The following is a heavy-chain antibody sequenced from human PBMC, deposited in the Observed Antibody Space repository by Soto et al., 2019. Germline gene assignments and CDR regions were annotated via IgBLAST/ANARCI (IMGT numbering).Heavy chain of an antibody. CDR2: ISYDGSNK. D-gene: IGHD4-4*01. J-gene: IGHJ4*02. CDR3: AKDAQRSYSNTHFGY. V-gene: IGHV3-30*18. Sequence: PGGSMKLSCAACGLRFKSYGMHWVRQATGKGLEWVAVISYDGSNKYYADSVKGRFTISRDNSKNTLYLQMNSLRAEDTAVYYCAKDAQRSYSNTHFGYWGQGTLVTVSS. CDR1: GLRFKSYG.